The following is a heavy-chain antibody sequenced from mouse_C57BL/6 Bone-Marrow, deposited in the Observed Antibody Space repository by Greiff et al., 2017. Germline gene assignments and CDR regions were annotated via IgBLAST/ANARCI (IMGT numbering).Heavy chain of an antibody. CDR1: GYTFTDYY. Sequence: ESGAELVRPGASVKLSCKASGYTFTDYYINWVKQRPGQGLEWIARIYPGSGNTYYNEKFKGKATLTAEKSSSTAYMQLSSLTSEDSAVYFCARDYGSSSYAMDYWGQGTSVTVSP. CDR3: ARDYGSSSYAMDY. CDR2: IYPGSGNT. D-gene: IGHD1-1*01. J-gene: IGHJ4*01. V-gene: IGHV1-76*01.